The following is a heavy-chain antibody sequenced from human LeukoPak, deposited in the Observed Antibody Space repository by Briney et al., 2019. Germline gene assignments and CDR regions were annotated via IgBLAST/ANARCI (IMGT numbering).Heavy chain of an antibody. CDR2: ISSNGGST. J-gene: IGHJ5*02. V-gene: IGHV3-64*01. CDR1: GFTFSSYA. Sequence: PGGSLRLSCAASGFTFSSYAMRWVRQAPGKGLEYVSAISSNGGSTYYANSVKGRFTISRDNSKNTLYLQMGSLRAEDMAVYYCARGALPALYNWFDPWGQGTLVTVSS. CDR3: ARGALPALYNWFDP. D-gene: IGHD2-2*01.